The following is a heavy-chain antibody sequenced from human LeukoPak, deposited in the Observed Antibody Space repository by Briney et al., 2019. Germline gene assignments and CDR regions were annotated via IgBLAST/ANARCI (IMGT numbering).Heavy chain of an antibody. D-gene: IGHD5-12*01. V-gene: IGHV4-39*01. Sequence: SETLSLTCTVSRGSISSSSFYWGWIRQPPGRGLEWIGSIYYSGSTSYNPSLKSRVTISVNTSKNQFSLKLSSVTAADTAVYYCARLPTITFFDYWGQGTLVTVSS. J-gene: IGHJ4*02. CDR2: IYYSGST. CDR1: RGSISSSSFY. CDR3: ARLPTITFFDY.